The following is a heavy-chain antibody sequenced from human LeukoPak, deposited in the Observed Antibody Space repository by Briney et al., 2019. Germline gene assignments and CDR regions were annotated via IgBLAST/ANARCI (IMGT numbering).Heavy chain of an antibody. Sequence: PSETLSLTCTVSGGSISSYYWSWIRQPPGKGLEWIGYIYYSGSTNYNPSLKSRVTISVDTSKNQFSLKLSSVTAADTAVYYCARQRGPLAYYYDSSGYYYDYWGQGTLVTVSS. CDR2: IYYSGST. V-gene: IGHV4-59*08. D-gene: IGHD3-22*01. J-gene: IGHJ4*02. CDR3: ARQRGPLAYYYDSSGYYYDY. CDR1: GGSISSYY.